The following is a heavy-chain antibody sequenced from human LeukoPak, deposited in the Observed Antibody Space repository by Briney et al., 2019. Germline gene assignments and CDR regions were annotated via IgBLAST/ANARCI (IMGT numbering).Heavy chain of an antibody. V-gene: IGHV1-69*13. CDR3: ARGGYYYDSSGYRNLDY. CDR1: GYTFTSYG. J-gene: IGHJ4*02. CDR2: IIPIFGTA. D-gene: IGHD3-22*01. Sequence: SVKVSCKASGYTFTSYGISWVRQAPGQGLEWMGGIIPIFGTANYAQKFQGRVTITADESTSTAYMELSSLRSEDTAVYYCARGGYYYDSSGYRNLDYWGQGTLVTVSS.